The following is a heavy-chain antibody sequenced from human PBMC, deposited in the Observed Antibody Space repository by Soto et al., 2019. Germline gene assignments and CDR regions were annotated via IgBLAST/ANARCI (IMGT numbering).Heavy chain of an antibody. D-gene: IGHD1-26*01. V-gene: IGHV3-74*01. CDR2: INNDGSRT. CDR1: GFTFSNYW. J-gene: IGHJ4*02. CDR3: GTTFEY. Sequence: EVQVVESGGALVQPGGSLRLSCAASGFTFSNYWMHWVRQVPGEGLVWVSSINNDGSRTWYADSVRGRIAMSRDNARNLVYLLMNSLRAEDTAVYYCGTTFEYWGKGAVVTVSS.